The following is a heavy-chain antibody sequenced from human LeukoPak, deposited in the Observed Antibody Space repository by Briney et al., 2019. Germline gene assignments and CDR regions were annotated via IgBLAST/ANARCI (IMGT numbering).Heavy chain of an antibody. V-gene: IGHV3-7*05. D-gene: IGHD6-13*01. CDR3: ARAELGGSSWYLFDY. CDR1: GFTFSSYW. J-gene: IGHJ4*02. Sequence: PGGSLRLSCAASGFTFSSYWMSWVRQAPGKGLEWVANIKQDGSKKYYVDSVKGRFTISRDNAKNSLYLQMNSLRTEDTALYYCARAELGGSSWYLFDYWGQGTLVTVSS. CDR2: IKQDGSKK.